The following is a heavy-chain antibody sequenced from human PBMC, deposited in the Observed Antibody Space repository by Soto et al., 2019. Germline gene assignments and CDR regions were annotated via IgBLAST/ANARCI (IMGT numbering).Heavy chain of an antibody. Sequence: QVQLVQSGAEEKKPGASVKVSCKASGYTFTSYGMNWVRQAPGQGLEWMGWINADNGNTKYSQKFQGRVTITRDTSASTAYMELSSLRSEDTAVYYCARIIAGVTALHYWGQGTLVTVSS. J-gene: IGHJ4*02. V-gene: IGHV1-3*05. CDR3: ARIIAGVTALHY. CDR1: GYTFTSYG. CDR2: INADNGNT. D-gene: IGHD2-21*02.